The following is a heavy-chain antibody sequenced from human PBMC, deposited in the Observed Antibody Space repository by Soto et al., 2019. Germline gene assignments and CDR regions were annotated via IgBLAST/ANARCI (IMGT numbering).Heavy chain of an antibody. CDR1: RFTFSNYG. CDR2: ISYDGSNK. V-gene: IGHV3-30*03. D-gene: IGHD3-3*01. CDR3: AHLMGGRYDFWGRFSNSGYRMDA. J-gene: IGHJ6*02. Sequence: PGGSLRLSCAASRFTFSNYGMHWVRQAPGKGLEWVAVISYDGSNKYYIDSVKGRFLISRDNSKNTLYLQMNSLRAEDPAVYYCAHLMGGRYDFWGRFSNSGYRMDAWGQGTTVTVS.